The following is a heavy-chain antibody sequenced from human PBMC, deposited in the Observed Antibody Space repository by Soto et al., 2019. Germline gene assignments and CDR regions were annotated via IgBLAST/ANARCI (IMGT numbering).Heavy chain of an antibody. D-gene: IGHD4-17*01. CDR1: GGSISSGYY. Sequence: SESLSLTCTVSGGSISSGYYWSWIRQYPGKGLEWIGYISYSGNTDYNPSLKSRATISVDTSKTQFSLKLTSLTAADTAVYYCGRRNSGGNWFDPWGPGTLVTVSS. V-gene: IGHV4-61*01. CDR3: GRRNSGGNWFDP. J-gene: IGHJ5*02. CDR2: ISYSGNT.